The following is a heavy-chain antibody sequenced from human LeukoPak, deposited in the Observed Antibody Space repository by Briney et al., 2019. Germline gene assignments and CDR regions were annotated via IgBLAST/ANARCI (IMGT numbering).Heavy chain of an antibody. CDR1: GGSINTRSYY. CDR2: IYYSGST. Sequence: SETLSLTCTVSGGSINTRSYYWGWIRQPPGKGLDWIGSIYYSGSTHYNPSLKSRVTISVDTSKNQFSLKLSSVTAADTAVYYCARVENTMIAFDYWGQGTLVTVSS. V-gene: IGHV4-39*07. D-gene: IGHD3-22*01. J-gene: IGHJ4*02. CDR3: ARVENTMIAFDY.